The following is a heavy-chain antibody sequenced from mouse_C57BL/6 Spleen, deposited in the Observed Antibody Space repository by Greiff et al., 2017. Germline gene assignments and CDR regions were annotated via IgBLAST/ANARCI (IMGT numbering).Heavy chain of an antibody. D-gene: IGHD2-5*01. V-gene: IGHV5-6*01. Sequence: EVMLVESGGDLVKPGGSLKLSCAASGFTFSSYGMSWVRQTPDQRLEWVATISSGGSYTYYPDSVKGRFTISRDNAKNTLYLQMSSLKSEDTAMYYCARPGSNSYYFDYWGQGTTRTVSS. J-gene: IGHJ2*01. CDR3: ARPGSNSYYFDY. CDR1: GFTFSSYG. CDR2: ISSGGSYT.